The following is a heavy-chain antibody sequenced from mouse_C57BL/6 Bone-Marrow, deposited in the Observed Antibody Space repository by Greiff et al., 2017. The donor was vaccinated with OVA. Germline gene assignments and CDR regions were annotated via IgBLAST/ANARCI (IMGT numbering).Heavy chain of an antibody. CDR3: TRGDSNYYARDY. CDR2: IDPETGGT. Sequence: VQLKQSGAELVRPGASVTLSCKASGFTFTDYEMHWVKQTPVHGLEWIGAIDPETGGTAYHQKFKGKAILTADKSSSTAYMEHRSLTSEDSAVYYCTRGDSNYYARDYWGQGTSVTVSS. V-gene: IGHV1-15*01. D-gene: IGHD2-5*01. J-gene: IGHJ4*01. CDR1: GFTFTDYE.